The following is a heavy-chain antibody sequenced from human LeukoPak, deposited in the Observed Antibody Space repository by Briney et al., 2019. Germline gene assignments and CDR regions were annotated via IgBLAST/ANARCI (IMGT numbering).Heavy chain of an antibody. CDR1: GYSFTNCW. Sequence: YLKIACKGSGYSFTNCWIGWVRQRPGKGLELMGMIYPGDCDTRYSPSFQGQVTISAGKSIRTAYLQWSSLKASDTAMYYCALKPRRYCSGCRCYIGYWGQGTLVTVSS. V-gene: IGHV5-51*01. CDR2: IYPGDCDT. CDR3: ALKPRRYCSGCRCYIGY. D-gene: IGHD2-15*01. J-gene: IGHJ4*02.